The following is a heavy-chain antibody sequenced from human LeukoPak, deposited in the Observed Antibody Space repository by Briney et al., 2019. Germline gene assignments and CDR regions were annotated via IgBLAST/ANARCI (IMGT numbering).Heavy chain of an antibody. V-gene: IGHV3-30*18. Sequence: PWRPLRLSGGASGFTFSTYAMHWVRQTPDKGLEGVAVISSDGINENYADSGKGRFIISRDNCKNTLFLRMNNLSPEDTAVYYCAKGHDTSTWFGTWLDPWGQGTLVTVSS. CDR1: GFTFSTYA. CDR3: AKGHDTSTWFGTWLDP. J-gene: IGHJ5*02. D-gene: IGHD3-10*01. CDR2: ISSDGINE.